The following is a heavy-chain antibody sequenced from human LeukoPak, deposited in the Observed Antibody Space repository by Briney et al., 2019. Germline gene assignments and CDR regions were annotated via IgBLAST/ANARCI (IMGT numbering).Heavy chain of an antibody. CDR1: GFTISRYA. J-gene: IGHJ6*03. D-gene: IGHD4-17*01. CDR3: ARDPTLRSSAYYYYYMDV. V-gene: IGHV3-23*01. CDR2: LSGSGGST. Sequence: GGSLRLSCAASGFTISRYAMSWVRQSPGKGLEWVSALSGSGGSTYYADSVKGRFTISRDNSKNTLYLQMNSLRAEDTAVYYCARDPTLRSSAYYYYYMDVWGKGTTVTVS.